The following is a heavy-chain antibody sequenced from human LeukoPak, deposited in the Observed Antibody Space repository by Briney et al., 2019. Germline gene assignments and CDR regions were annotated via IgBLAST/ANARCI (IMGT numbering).Heavy chain of an antibody. D-gene: IGHD1-26*01. V-gene: IGHV3-7*01. J-gene: IGHJ4*02. CDR1: EFTFSNYW. Sequence: GGSLRLSCSASEFTFSNYWMSWVRQAPGKGLEWVANIKQDGSKKYYVDSVKGRFTISRDNAKNSLYLQMNSLRAEDTAVYFCARDGDYGRSYRSGFDYWGQGTLVTVSS. CDR3: ARDGDYGRSYRSGFDY. CDR2: IKQDGSKK.